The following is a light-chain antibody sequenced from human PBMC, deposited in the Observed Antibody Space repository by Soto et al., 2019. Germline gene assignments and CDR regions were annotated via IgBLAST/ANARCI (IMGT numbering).Light chain of an antibody. CDR3: QSYDDSLSTYV. V-gene: IGLV1-40*01. CDR2: VNN. Sequence: QAVVTQPPSVSGAPGQRVTISCNGSSSSIGAGYHVHWYQQLPGAAPKLLISVNNNRPSGVPDRFSGSRSGTSASLAIAGLQAEDEADYYCQSYDDSLSTYVFGTGTKLTVL. CDR1: SSSIGAGYH. J-gene: IGLJ1*01.